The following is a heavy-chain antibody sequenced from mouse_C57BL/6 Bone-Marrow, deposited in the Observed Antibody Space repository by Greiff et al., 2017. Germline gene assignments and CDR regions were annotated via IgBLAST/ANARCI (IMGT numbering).Heavy chain of an antibody. V-gene: IGHV5-17*01. CDR2: ISSGSSTI. J-gene: IGHJ3*01. CDR3: ARDGYYVWFAY. Sequence: EVQLVESGGGLVKPGGSLKLSCAASGFTFSDYGMHWVRQAPEKGLEWVAYISSGSSTIYYAATVKGRFTISRDNAKNTLFLQMTSLRSEDTAMYYCARDGYYVWFAYWGQGTLVTVSA. D-gene: IGHD2-3*01. CDR1: GFTFSDYG.